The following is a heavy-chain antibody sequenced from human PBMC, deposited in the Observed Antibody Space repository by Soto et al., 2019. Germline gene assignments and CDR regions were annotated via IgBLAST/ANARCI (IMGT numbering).Heavy chain of an antibody. J-gene: IGHJ5*02. CDR1: GFTFSDYY. D-gene: IGHD5-18*01. CDR2: ISSSSSYT. V-gene: IGHV3-11*06. CDR3: ARAIQLWFGWFEP. Sequence: GGSLRLSCAASGFTFSDYYMSWIRQAPGKGLEWVSYISSSSSYTNYADSVKGRFTISRDNAKNSLYLQMNSLRAEDTAVYYCARAIQLWFGWFEPWGQGTLVTVSS.